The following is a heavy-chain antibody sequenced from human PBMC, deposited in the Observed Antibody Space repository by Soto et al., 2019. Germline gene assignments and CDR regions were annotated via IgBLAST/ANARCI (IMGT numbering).Heavy chain of an antibody. V-gene: IGHV1-18*01. CDR1: CYTFTSEG. CDR2: MSAYNGNT. CDR3: AREGYCSGGRCYYKFDYYYYGMDV. J-gene: IGHJ6*02. D-gene: IGHD2-15*01. Sequence: GXSVKVSCRATCYTFTSEGISWVRQAPVQGLEWMGWMSAYNGNTNYAQKLQGRVTMTTDTSTSTAYMELRSLRSDDTAVYYCAREGYCSGGRCYYKFDYYYYGMDVWGQGTTVTV.